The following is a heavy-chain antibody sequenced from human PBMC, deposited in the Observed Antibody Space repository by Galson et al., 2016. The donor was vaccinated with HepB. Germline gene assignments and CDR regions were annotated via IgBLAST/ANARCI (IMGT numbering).Heavy chain of an antibody. Sequence: SLRLSCAASGFTFGAYTMNWVRQSPGKGLEWVSTVSSDSLSKYYADSVGGRFTVSRDNVNNALFLQMNSLRADDTGDYYCASDRGYWGMDVWGQGTTVNISS. CDR2: VSSDSLSK. CDR3: ASDRGYWGMDV. J-gene: IGHJ6*02. CDR1: GFTFGAYT. D-gene: IGHD6-25*01. V-gene: IGHV3-21*03.